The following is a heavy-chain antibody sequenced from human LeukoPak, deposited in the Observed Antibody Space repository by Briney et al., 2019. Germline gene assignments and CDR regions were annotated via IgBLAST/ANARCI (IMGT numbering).Heavy chain of an antibody. D-gene: IGHD2-2*01. CDR3: ARSFHNIVVVPAAIAV. J-gene: IGHJ4*02. Sequence: PGGSLRLSCAASGFTFSSYAMSWVRQAPGKGLEWVSAISGSGGSTYYADSVKGRFTISRDNSKNTLYLQMNSLRAEDTAVYYCARSFHNIVVVPAAIAVWGQGTLVTVSS. CDR1: GFTFSSYA. CDR2: ISGSGGST. V-gene: IGHV3-23*01.